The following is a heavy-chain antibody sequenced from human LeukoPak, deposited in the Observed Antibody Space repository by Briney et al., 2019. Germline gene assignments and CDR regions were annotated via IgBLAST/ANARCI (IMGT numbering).Heavy chain of an antibody. D-gene: IGHD2-15*01. CDR1: CGSISSCGYY. Sequence: AQTLSLTCTVSCGSISSCGYYWSWIRQHPGKGLVWIGYIYYSGSTYYNPSLKSRVTISVDTSKNQFPLKLSSVTAAVMSVYYCARGGGGSFTEDYYGMDAGGKGPTATVSS. CDR2: IYYSGST. J-gene: IGHJ6*04. V-gene: IGHV4-31*03. CDR3: ARGGGGSFTEDYYGMDA.